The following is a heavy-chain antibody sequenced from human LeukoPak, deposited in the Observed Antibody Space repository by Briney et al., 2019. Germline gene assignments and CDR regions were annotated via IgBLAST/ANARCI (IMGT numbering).Heavy chain of an antibody. D-gene: IGHD6-13*01. J-gene: IGHJ3*02. Sequence: GASVKVSCKASGYTFTSYAISWVRQAPGQGLEWMGGIIPIFGTANYAQKFQGRVTITADKSTSTAYMELSSLRSEDTAVYYCARDRRGIAAAGWAFDIWGQGTMVTVSS. V-gene: IGHV1-69*06. CDR2: IIPIFGTA. CDR1: GYTFTSYA. CDR3: ARDRRGIAAAGWAFDI.